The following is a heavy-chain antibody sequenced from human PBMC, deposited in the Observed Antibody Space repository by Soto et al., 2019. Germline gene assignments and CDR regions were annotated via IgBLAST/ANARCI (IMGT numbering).Heavy chain of an antibody. CDR3: TTGSTSTKNY. CDR2: IKSKTDGGTT. CDR1: GFTFSHAW. D-gene: IGHD6-6*01. J-gene: IGHJ4*02. Sequence: GGSLRLSCAASGFTFSHAWLSWVRQAPGKGLEWVGRIKSKTDGGTTDYTAPVKGRFTISRDDSKNTPYLQMNSLKIEDTAVYYCTTGSTSTKNYWGQGTLVTVSS. V-gene: IGHV3-15*01.